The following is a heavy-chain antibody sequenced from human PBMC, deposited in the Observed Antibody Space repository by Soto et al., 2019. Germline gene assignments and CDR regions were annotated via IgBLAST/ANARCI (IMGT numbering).Heavy chain of an antibody. CDR2: IIVDSGNT. CDR1: GLTVAGSA. D-gene: IGHD2-15*01. J-gene: IGHJ4*02. CDR3: ATANNTRRFDY. V-gene: IGHV1-58*01. Sequence: SLKVSCKASGLTVAGSALQWVREARGQSLEWIGRIIVDSGNTKSAEKFTERVSMSWDMSTSTAFMELRSLSSDDTAVYCCATANNTRRFDYWGQGTLVTVSS.